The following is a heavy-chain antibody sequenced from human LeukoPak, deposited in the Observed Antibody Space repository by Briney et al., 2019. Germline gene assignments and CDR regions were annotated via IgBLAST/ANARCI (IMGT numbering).Heavy chain of an antibody. CDR2: MNPNSGNT. J-gene: IGHJ4*02. V-gene: IGHV1-8*01. D-gene: IGHD3-22*01. CDR1: GYSFTNYD. Sequence: GASVTVSCKASGYSFTNYDINWVRQATGQGLEWMGWMNPNSGNTGYAQKFQGRVTMTRNTSISTAYMELSSRRSEDTAVYYCAREGYYDSSGYYYSDYWGQGTLVTVSS. CDR3: AREGYYDSSGYYYSDY.